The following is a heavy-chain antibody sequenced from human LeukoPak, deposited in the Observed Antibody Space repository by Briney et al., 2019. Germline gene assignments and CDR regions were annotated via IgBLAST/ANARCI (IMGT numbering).Heavy chain of an antibody. J-gene: IGHJ4*02. V-gene: IGHV3-23*05. CDR1: GFTFSSYA. Sequence: GGSLRLSCAAPGFTFSSYAMTWVRQAPGKGLEWVAAIYNSGSTYYADSVKGRFTISRDNSKNTMYLQMNSLKGEDTAVYYCARRSNPPGRIDHWGQGTLVTVSS. CDR3: ARRSNPPGRIDH. CDR2: IYNSGST. D-gene: IGHD1-14*01.